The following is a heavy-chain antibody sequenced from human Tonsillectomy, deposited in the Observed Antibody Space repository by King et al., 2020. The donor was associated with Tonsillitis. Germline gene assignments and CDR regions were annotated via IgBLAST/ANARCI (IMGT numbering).Heavy chain of an antibody. D-gene: IGHD4-23*01. V-gene: IGHV5-51*03. CDR3: ARLGRDGGLYRGFDH. J-gene: IGHJ4*02. CDR1: GYTFTNSW. Sequence: QLVQSGAEAKKPGESLKISCKGSGYTFTNSWIGWVRQVPGKDLEWMGIIYPGDSDAKYSPSFEGQVTFSADKSINTAYLQWSSLKASDTAMYFCARLGRDGGLYRGFDHWGQGTLVTVSS. CDR2: IYPGDSDA.